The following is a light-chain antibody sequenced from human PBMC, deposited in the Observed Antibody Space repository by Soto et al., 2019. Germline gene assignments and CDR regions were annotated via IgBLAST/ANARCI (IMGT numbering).Light chain of an antibody. CDR1: SSDVGGYNY. CDR3: SSYTNRGTLDI. Sequence: QSVLTQPASVSGSPGQSITIPCTGTSSDVGGYNYVSWYQQHPGKAPKLMIYDVSDRPSGVSNRFSGSKSGNTASLTISGLQAEDEADYYCSSYTNRGTLDIFGTGTKVTVL. J-gene: IGLJ1*01. CDR2: DVS. V-gene: IGLV2-14*01.